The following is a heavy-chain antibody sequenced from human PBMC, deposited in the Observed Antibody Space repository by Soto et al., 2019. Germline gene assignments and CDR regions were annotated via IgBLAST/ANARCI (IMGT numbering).Heavy chain of an antibody. D-gene: IGHD3-10*01. CDR3: ARYARHYYGSGSYYNYFDY. CDR2: IYHSGST. J-gene: IGHJ4*02. CDR1: GGSISSGGYS. V-gene: IGHV4-30-2*01. Sequence: SETLSLTCAVSGGSISSGGYSWSWIRQPPGKGLEWIGYIYHSGSTYYNPSLKSRVTISVDRSKNQFSLKLSSVTAADTAVYYCARYARHYYGSGSYYNYFDYWGQGTLVTVSS.